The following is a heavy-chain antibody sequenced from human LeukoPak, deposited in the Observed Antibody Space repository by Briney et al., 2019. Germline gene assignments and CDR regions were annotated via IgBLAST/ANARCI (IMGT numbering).Heavy chain of an antibody. D-gene: IGHD3-10*01. CDR3: ARPGRKFYGSGTYLSFDS. CDR2: IQYYGSNK. CDR1: GFTFSSYG. J-gene: IGHJ4*02. V-gene: IGHV3-30*02. Sequence: PGGSLRLSCAASGFTFSSYGMQWVRQAPGKGLEWVAFIQYYGSNKYYADSVKGRFTISRDNSKDTLYLQMNSLKVEDTAVYYCARPGRKFYGSGTYLSFDSWGQGTLVTVSS.